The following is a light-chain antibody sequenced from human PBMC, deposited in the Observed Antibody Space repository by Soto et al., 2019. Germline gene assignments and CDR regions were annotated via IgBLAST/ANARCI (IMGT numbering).Light chain of an antibody. V-gene: IGKV3-20*01. CDR2: NSS. CDR3: QQYRGLPQT. Sequence: EIVLTPSPGTLSLSPGERATLSCRASQSVRSNYLAWYQQKPGQAPRLLIYNSSTRATGITDRFSGSGSGTDFTLTISRLEPEDFALYYCQQYRGLPQTCGQGTQVEIK. J-gene: IGKJ1*01. CDR1: QSVRSNY.